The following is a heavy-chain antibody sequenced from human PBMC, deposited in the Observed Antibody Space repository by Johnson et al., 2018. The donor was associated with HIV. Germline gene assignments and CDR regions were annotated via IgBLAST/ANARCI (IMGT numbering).Heavy chain of an antibody. V-gene: IGHV3-30-3*01. CDR1: GFTFSSYP. D-gene: IGHD1-26*01. J-gene: IGHJ3*02. CDR2: ISYDGSNK. CDR3: ARDSERGFDI. Sequence: QEQLVESGGGLVQPGGSLRLSCAASGFTFSSYPMHWVRQAPGKGLEWVAVISYDGSNKYYADSVKGRFTISRDNSKNTLYLQMNSLRAEDTAVYYCARDSERGFDIWGQGTMVTVSS.